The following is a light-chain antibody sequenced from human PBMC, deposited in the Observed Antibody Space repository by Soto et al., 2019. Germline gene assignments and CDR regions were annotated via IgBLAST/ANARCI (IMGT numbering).Light chain of an antibody. V-gene: IGKV1-39*01. CDR3: QQSYSSPLT. CDR1: QSISSY. J-gene: IGKJ4*01. CDR2: VAS. Sequence: DIPMTQSPSSLSASVGDRVTITCRASQSISSYLNWYQQKQGKAPKLLIYVASSLQSGVPSRFSGSGSGTDFTLTISSLQPEDFGTYYCQQSYSSPLTFGGGTKVDIK.